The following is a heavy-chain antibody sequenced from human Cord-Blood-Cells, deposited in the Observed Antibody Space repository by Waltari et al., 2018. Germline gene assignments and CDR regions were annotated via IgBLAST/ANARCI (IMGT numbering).Heavy chain of an antibody. V-gene: IGHV4-59*01. CDR1: GGSISSYY. D-gene: IGHD6-19*01. CDR2: LYYSGRT. CDR3: AREIGLGSGWFDY. Sequence: QVQLQESGPGLVKPSETLSLTCTVSGGSISSYYWSWIRQPPGKGLEWIGYLYYSGRTNSTPSLMSRVSISVDTSKNQFSLKLSSVTAADTAVYYCAREIGLGSGWFDYWGQGTLVTVSS. J-gene: IGHJ4*02.